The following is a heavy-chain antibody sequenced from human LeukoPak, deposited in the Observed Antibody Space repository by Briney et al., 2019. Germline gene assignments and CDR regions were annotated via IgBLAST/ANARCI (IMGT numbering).Heavy chain of an antibody. CDR3: ASSHYDSSGFDY. J-gene: IGHJ4*02. CDR2: IYTSGST. V-gene: IGHV4-61*02. CDR1: GGSIGSGSYY. Sequence: SETRSLTCTVSGGSIGSGSYYWSWIRQPAGKGLEWIGRIYTSGSTNYNPSLKSRVTISVDTSKNQFSLKPSSVTAADTAVYYCASSHYDSSGFDYWGQGTLVTVSS. D-gene: IGHD3-22*01.